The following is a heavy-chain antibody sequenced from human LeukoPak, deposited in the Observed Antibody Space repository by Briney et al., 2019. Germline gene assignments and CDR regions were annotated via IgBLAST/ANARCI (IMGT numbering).Heavy chain of an antibody. CDR3: ARAPGPSRTSGAPGD. D-gene: IGHD2-8*01. CDR2: IYGGGST. CDR1: GFTVSTNN. Sequence: PGGSLRLSCAASGFTVSTNNMTWVRQAPGKGLEWVSVIYGGGSTFYADSVKGRFTISRDNSKNTLYLQMNSLRAEDTAVYYCARAPGPSRTSGAPGDWGQGTLLTVSS. J-gene: IGHJ4*02. V-gene: IGHV3-53*01.